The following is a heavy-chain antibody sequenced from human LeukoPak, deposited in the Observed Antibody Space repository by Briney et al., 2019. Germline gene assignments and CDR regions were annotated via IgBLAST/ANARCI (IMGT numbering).Heavy chain of an antibody. J-gene: IGHJ5*02. Sequence: PGGSLRLSCAASGFTFSTYWMHWVRQAPGQGLVWVSHIVSDGSATSYADSVKGRFTISRDNARNIVYLQMSSLRVEDTAVYLCAGAPGYGLGLDPWGQGTLVTVSS. V-gene: IGHV3-74*01. CDR2: IVSDGSAT. CDR1: GFTFSTYW. D-gene: IGHD5-12*01. CDR3: AGAPGYGLGLDP.